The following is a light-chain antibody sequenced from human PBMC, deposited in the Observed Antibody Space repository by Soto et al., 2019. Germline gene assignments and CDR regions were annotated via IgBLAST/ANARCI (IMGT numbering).Light chain of an antibody. CDR2: EVT. CDR3: SSYAGSNNFVV. V-gene: IGLV2-8*01. J-gene: IGLJ2*01. Sequence: QSALTQPPSASGSPGQSVTISCTGTSSDVGGYNYVSWYQQHPGKAPKLMIYEVTKRPSGVPDRFSGSKSGNTASLTVSGLQAEDEGDFYCSSYAGSNNFVVFGGWTKVTVL. CDR1: SSDVGGYNY.